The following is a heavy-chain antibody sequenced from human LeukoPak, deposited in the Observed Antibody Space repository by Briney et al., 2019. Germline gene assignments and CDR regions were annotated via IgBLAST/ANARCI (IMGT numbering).Heavy chain of an antibody. CDR1: GFTFSGSA. D-gene: IGHD3-10*02. V-gene: IGHV3-73*01. CDR3: AELGITMIGGV. Sequence: PGGSLRLSCAASGFTFSGSAMHWVRQASGKGLEWVGRIRSKANSYATACAASVKGRFTISRDDSKNTAYLQMNSLRAEDTAVYYCAELGITMIGGVWGKGTTVTISS. J-gene: IGHJ6*04. CDR2: IRSKANSYAT.